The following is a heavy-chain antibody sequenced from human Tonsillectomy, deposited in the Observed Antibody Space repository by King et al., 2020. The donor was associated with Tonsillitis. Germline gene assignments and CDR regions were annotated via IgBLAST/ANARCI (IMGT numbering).Heavy chain of an antibody. J-gene: IGHJ4*02. CDR1: GFTFGDYA. Sequence: VQLVESGGGLVQPGRSLRLSCTASGFTFGDYAMSWVRQAPGKGLEWVGFIRSKAYGGTTEYAAAVKGRFTISRDDSKSIAYLQMNSLKTEDTAVYYCTRGSSGWYHYFDYWGQGTLVTVSS. CDR3: TRGSSGWYHYFDY. V-gene: IGHV3-49*04. D-gene: IGHD6-19*01. CDR2: IRSKAYGGTT.